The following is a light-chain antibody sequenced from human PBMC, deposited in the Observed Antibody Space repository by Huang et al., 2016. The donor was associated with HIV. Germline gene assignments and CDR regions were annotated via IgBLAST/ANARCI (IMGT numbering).Light chain of an antibody. J-gene: IGKJ5*01. CDR1: QSINNY. V-gene: IGKV3-15*01. Sequence: DIVMTQSPATQSVSPGERVTLSCRASQSINNYLAWYKQKPGQAPRLLIYGASTGVTGSPARYRGSGSGTEFTLTISSLQSEDLAIYYCQQYNTWATFGQGTRLGIK. CDR3: QQYNTWAT. CDR2: GAS.